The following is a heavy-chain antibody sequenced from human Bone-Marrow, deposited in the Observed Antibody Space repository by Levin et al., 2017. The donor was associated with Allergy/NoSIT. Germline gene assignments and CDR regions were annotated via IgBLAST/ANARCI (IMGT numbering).Heavy chain of an antibody. CDR3: ARDPSPYCSSINCYPHWFDP. CDR1: GFTFNNYA. Sequence: SCAASGFTFNNYAMHWVRQAPGKGLEWVAFISYDGSNQYYADSVKGRFTISRDNSKNTLYLQMTSLRPEDTTVYYCARDPSPYCSSINCYPHWFDPWGQGTLVTVSS. D-gene: IGHD2-2*01. CDR2: ISYDGSNQ. V-gene: IGHV3-30-3*01. J-gene: IGHJ5*02.